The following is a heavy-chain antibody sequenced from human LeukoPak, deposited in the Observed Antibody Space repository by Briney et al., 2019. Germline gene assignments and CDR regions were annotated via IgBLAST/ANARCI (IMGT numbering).Heavy chain of an antibody. CDR1: GGSISSYY. CDR3: ARRVTGRYCSGGSCYPNWFDP. D-gene: IGHD2-15*01. Sequence: SETLSLTCTVSGGSISSYYWSWIRQPPGKGLEWLGYIYYSGSTNYNPSLKSRVTISVDTSKNQFSLKLSSVTAADTAVYYCARRVTGRYCSGGSCYPNWFDPWGQGTLVTVSS. CDR2: IYYSGST. J-gene: IGHJ5*02. V-gene: IGHV4-59*08.